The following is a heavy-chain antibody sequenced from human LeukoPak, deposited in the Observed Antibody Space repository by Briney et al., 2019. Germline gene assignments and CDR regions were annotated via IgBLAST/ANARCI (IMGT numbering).Heavy chain of an antibody. CDR1: GFTVSSNY. D-gene: IGHD5-18*01. CDR3: ASGYNYGSFDY. J-gene: IGHJ4*02. V-gene: IGHV3-66*01. CDR2: IYSGGST. Sequence: GGSLRLSCAASGFTVSSNYMSWVRQAPGKGLEWVSVIYSGGSTYYADSVKGRFAISRDNSKNTLYLQMNSLRAEDTAVYYCASGYNYGSFDYWGQGTLVTVSS.